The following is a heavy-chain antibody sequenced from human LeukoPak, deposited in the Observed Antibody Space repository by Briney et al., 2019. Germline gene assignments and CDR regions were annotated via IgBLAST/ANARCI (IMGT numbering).Heavy chain of an antibody. D-gene: IGHD3-3*01. V-gene: IGHV5-51*01. CDR3: ARATIFGVVIGPFDY. Sequence: GESLEISCKGSGYSFTIYWIGWVRQMPGKGLEWMGIIYPGDSDTRYSPSFQGQVTISADKSISTAYLQWSSLKASDTAMYYCARATIFGVVIGPFDYWGQGTLVTVSS. CDR2: IYPGDSDT. J-gene: IGHJ4*02. CDR1: GYSFTIYW.